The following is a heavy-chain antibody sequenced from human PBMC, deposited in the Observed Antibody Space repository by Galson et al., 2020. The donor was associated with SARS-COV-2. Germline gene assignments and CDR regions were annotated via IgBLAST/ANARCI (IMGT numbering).Heavy chain of an antibody. Sequence: GESLKISCKVYGSTLPELSMHWVRQAPGKGLEWMGGFDPEDGETIYAQKFQGRVTMTEDTSTDTAYMELSSLRSEDTAVYYCATTTPLAVAGTSWFDPWGQGTLVTVSS. CDR3: ATTTPLAVAGTSWFDP. V-gene: IGHV1-24*01. CDR2: FDPEDGET. J-gene: IGHJ5*02. D-gene: IGHD6-19*01. CDR1: GSTLPELS.